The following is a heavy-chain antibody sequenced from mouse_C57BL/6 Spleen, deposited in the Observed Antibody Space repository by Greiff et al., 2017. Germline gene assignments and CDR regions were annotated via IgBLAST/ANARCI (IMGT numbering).Heavy chain of an antibody. Sequence: QVQLQQSGAELVKPGASVKISCKASGYAFSSYWMNWVKQRPGKGLEWIGQIYPGDGDTNYNGKFKGKATLTADKSSSTAYMQLSSLTSEDSAVYFCARRFGTVVADYAMDYWGQGTSVTVSS. CDR1: GYAFSSYW. V-gene: IGHV1-80*01. J-gene: IGHJ4*01. D-gene: IGHD1-1*01. CDR3: ARRFGTVVADYAMDY. CDR2: IYPGDGDT.